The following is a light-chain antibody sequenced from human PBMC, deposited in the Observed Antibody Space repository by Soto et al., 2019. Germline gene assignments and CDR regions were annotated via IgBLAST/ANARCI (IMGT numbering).Light chain of an antibody. CDR3: QQRSNWPST. V-gene: IGKV3-11*01. CDR1: QSVSSY. Sequence: EIVLTQSPATLSLSPGDRATLSCRASQSVSSYLAWYQQKPGQAPRLLIYDASSRATGIPDSFSGSGSGTDFTVTISSLVPEYCAVYYCQQRSNWPSTVGGGTKVEIK. J-gene: IGKJ4*01. CDR2: DAS.